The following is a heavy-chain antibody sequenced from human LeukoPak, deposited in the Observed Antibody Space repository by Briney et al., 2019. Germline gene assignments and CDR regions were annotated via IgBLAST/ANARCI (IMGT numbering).Heavy chain of an antibody. Sequence: GGSLRLSCTTSGFTFTLYWMAWTRQSPGKGLEWVTNINQDESQQYLESVEGRFTVSRDNARNSVYLHMNNLRVEDTAVYYCSNGIYSPSYWGRGTLVTVSS. CDR2: INQDESQQ. J-gene: IGHJ4*02. V-gene: IGHV3-7*01. CDR1: GFTFTLYW. D-gene: IGHD6-13*01. CDR3: SNGIYSPSY.